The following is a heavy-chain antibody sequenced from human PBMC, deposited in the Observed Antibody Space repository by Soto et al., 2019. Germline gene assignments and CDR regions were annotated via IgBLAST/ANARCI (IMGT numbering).Heavy chain of an antibody. CDR3: ARCIQQDCYYGMDV. V-gene: IGHV1-18*01. J-gene: IGHJ6*02. CDR1: GYTFYSHS. CDR2: ISADNGNT. D-gene: IGHD5-18*01. Sequence: QAQLVQSGAEVKKPGASVKVSCKASGYTFYSHSISWVRQAPGQGLEWMGRISADNGNTKYAQKFRGRVTMTTDTSTSTVYRELRNLRSDDTAVYYCARCIQQDCYYGMDVWGQGTTVTVSS.